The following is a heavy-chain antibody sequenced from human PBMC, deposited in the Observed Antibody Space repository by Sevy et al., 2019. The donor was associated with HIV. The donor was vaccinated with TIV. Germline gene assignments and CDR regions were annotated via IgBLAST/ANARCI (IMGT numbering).Heavy chain of an antibody. CDR1: GVYFSDYY. V-gene: IGHV4-34*01. CDR3: ARGPLFSPEYCSGGSCPTIDY. Sequence: SETLSLTCAVYGVYFSDYYWSWIRQPPGKGLEWIGEISQSGSTNYNPSLKSRVVMSLDTSNNQFSLKLTSVTAADTAVYYCARGPLFSPEYCSGGSCPTIDYWGQGTLVTVSS. J-gene: IGHJ4*02. D-gene: IGHD2-15*01. CDR2: ISQSGST.